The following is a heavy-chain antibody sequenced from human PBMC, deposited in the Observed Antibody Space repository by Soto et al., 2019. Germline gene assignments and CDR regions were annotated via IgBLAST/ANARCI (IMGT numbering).Heavy chain of an antibody. J-gene: IGHJ5*02. V-gene: IGHV1-18*01. D-gene: IGHD2-2*01. CDR3: ARVVPGAEAWFGP. CDR1: GYTFSNYG. Sequence: ASVKVSCKTSGYTFSNYGITWVRQAPGQPLEWLGWISLYSDGTNYAQKFQGRVSVTTDTSTTTAYMELRSLRSDDTAVYYCARVVPGAEAWFGPWGQGTLVTVSS. CDR2: ISLYSDGT.